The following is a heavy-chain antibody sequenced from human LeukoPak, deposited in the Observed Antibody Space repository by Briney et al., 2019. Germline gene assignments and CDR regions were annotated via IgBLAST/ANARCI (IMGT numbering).Heavy chain of an antibody. V-gene: IGHV3-30*02. J-gene: IGHJ4*02. Sequence: GGSLRLSCAASGFTFSSYGMHWVRQAPGKGLEWVAFIRYDGSNKYYADSVKGRFTISRDNSRNTLYLQMNSLRAEDTAVYYCAKAPRECDSLCGFWGQGTLVTVSS. CDR3: AKAPRECDSLCGF. D-gene: IGHD2-21*01. CDR2: IRYDGSNK. CDR1: GFTFSSYG.